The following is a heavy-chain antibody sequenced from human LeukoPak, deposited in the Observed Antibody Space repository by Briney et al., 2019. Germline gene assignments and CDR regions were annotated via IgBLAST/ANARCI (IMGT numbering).Heavy chain of an antibody. J-gene: IGHJ3*02. Sequence: ASVKVSCKASGYTFTGYYMHWVRQAPGQGLEWMGWINPNSGGTNHAQKFQGRVTMTRDTSINTAYMELSRLRSDDTAVYNCARDRGGSYYPIARDVFDIWGQGTMVTVSS. CDR1: GYTFTGYY. CDR2: INPNSGGT. CDR3: ARDRGGSYYPIARDVFDI. D-gene: IGHD1-26*01. V-gene: IGHV1-2*02.